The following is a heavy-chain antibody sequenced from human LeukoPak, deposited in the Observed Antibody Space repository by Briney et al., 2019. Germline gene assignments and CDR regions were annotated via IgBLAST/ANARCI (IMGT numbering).Heavy chain of an antibody. CDR1: GGSFSNYY. D-gene: IGHD4-17*01. V-gene: IGHV4-34*01. J-gene: IGHJ5*02. CDR2: IKHGGST. Sequence: PSETLSLTCAVYGGSFSNYYWNWIRQPPGKGLEWIGEIKHGGSTNYNPSLKSRVTISLDTSKNQFSLKLSSVTAADTAVYYCARVGASTVTTSPRRWFDPWGQGTLVTVSS. CDR3: ARVGASTVTTSPRRWFDP.